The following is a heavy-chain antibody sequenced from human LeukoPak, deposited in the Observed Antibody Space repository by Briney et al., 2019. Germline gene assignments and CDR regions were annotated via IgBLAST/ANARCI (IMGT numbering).Heavy chain of an antibody. Sequence: ASVKVSCKVSGYTLTDLSMHWVRQAPGKGLEWMGGFDPEDGETIYAQKFQGRVTMTEDTSTDTAYMELSSLRSEDTAVYYCATERGDNWNDYDAFDIWGQGTMVTVSS. CDR2: FDPEDGET. D-gene: IGHD1-1*01. CDR3: ATERGDNWNDYDAFDI. J-gene: IGHJ3*02. CDR1: GYTLTDLS. V-gene: IGHV1-24*01.